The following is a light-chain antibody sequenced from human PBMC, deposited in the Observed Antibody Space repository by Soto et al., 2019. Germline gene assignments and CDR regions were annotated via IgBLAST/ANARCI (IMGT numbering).Light chain of an antibody. CDR2: AVS. V-gene: IGKV1-17*01. Sequence: DIQMTQSPSSLSASVGDGVTITCRASQGIKNDLAWYQQKPGKAPKRLIYAVSSLQSEVPSRFSGSGSGTEFTLTIRSLQPEDVAHYYCLQHNSYPQTFGQGTKVDI. J-gene: IGKJ1*01. CDR1: QGIKND. CDR3: LQHNSYPQT.